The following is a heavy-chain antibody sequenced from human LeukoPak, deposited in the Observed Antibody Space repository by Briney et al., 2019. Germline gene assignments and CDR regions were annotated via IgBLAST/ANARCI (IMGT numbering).Heavy chain of an antibody. CDR1: GFTFSRYA. CDR2: ISGSGGST. CDR3: AKAGIVVVPAATLGYFDL. V-gene: IGHV3-23*01. D-gene: IGHD2-2*01. Sequence: GGSLSLSCAASGFTFSRYAMSWVRQAPGKGLEWVSAISGSGGSTYYADSVKGRFTISRDNSKNTLYLQMNSLRAEDTAVYYCAKAGIVVVPAATLGYFDLWGRGTLVTVYS. J-gene: IGHJ2*01.